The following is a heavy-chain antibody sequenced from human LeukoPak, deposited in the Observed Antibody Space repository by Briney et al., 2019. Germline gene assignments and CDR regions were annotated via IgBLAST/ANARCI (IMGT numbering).Heavy chain of an antibody. D-gene: IGHD3-3*01. V-gene: IGHV4-61*02. CDR1: GGSISSGSYY. Sequence: SQTLSLTCTVSGGSISSGSYYWSWIRQPAGKGLEWIGRISTSGNTNYSPSLKSRVSISIDTSKSQFSLKLSSVTAADTAVYFCARGVSSSHDFWSGFYAFQIWGQGTIITVSS. J-gene: IGHJ3*02. CDR2: ISTSGNT. CDR3: ARGVSSSHDFWSGFYAFQI.